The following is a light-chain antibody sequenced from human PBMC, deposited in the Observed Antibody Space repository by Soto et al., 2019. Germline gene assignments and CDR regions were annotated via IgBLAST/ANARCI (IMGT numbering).Light chain of an antibody. V-gene: IGKV2-30*02. Sequence: DVVMTQSPLSLPVTLGQPASISCRSSESLVHSDGNTYLNWFQQRPGQSPRRLVYKVSVRDSGVPDRFSGSGSGTDVTLKISRVEAEDVGVYYCMQGTQRPFTFGGGTKVEIK. CDR3: MQGTQRPFT. CDR1: ESLVHSDGNTY. CDR2: KVS. J-gene: IGKJ4*01.